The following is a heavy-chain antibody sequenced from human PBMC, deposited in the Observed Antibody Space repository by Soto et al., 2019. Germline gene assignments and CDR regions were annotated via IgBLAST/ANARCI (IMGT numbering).Heavy chain of an antibody. Sequence: SETLSLTCTVSGGSISTYYCNWIRQPAGKGLEWIGRIDTSGSTNYNPSLKSRVTMSVDTSENQFSLKLSSVTAADTAVYYCARGGHDFWSGPFDCWGQGSLVNLS. CDR3: ARGGHDFWSGPFDC. V-gene: IGHV4-4*07. D-gene: IGHD3-3*01. J-gene: IGHJ4*02. CDR2: IDTSGST. CDR1: GGSISTYY.